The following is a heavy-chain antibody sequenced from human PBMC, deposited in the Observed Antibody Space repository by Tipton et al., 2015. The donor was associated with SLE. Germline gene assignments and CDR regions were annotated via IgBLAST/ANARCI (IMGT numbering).Heavy chain of an antibody. CDR1: GGSISSSSYY. Sequence: TLSLTCTVSGGSISSSSYYWGWIRQPPGKGLEWIGYIYYSGSTYYNPSLKSRVTISVDTSKNQFSLKLSSVTAADTAVYYCARVVRGSLRFLEWLFFDYWGQGTLVTVSS. J-gene: IGHJ4*02. V-gene: IGHV4-31*03. D-gene: IGHD3-3*01. CDR2: IYYSGST. CDR3: ARVVRGSLRFLEWLFFDY.